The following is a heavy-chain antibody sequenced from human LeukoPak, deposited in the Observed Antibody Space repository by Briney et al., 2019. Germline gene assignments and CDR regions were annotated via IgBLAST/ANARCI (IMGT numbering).Heavy chain of an antibody. CDR1: GFTFDDYA. V-gene: IGHV3-21*01. CDR2: ISSSSSYI. CDR3: ATGLRIAAAGTEGSGFDY. D-gene: IGHD6-13*01. Sequence: PGRSLRLSCAASGFTFDDYAMHWVRQAPGKGLEWVSSISSSSSYIYYADPVKGRFTISRDNAKNSLYLQMNSLRAEDTAVYYCATGLRIAAAGTEGSGFDYWGQGTLVTVSS. J-gene: IGHJ4*02.